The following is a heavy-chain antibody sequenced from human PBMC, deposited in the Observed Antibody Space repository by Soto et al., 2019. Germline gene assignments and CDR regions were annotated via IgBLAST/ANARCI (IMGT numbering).Heavy chain of an antibody. CDR1: GFTFSSYT. D-gene: IGHD6-13*01. CDR3: ANPVAAAGTNY. J-gene: IGHJ4*02. Sequence: PGGSLRISCAASGFTFSSYTMSWVRQAPGKGLEWVSAISGSGVNTYYADSVKGRFTISRDNSKNTLYLQMNSLRAEDTAVYYCANPVAAAGTNYWGKGTLVTVSS. V-gene: IGHV3-23*01. CDR2: ISGSGVNT.